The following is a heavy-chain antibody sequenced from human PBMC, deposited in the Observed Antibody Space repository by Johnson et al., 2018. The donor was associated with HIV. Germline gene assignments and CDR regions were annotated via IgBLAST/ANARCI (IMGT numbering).Heavy chain of an antibody. V-gene: IGHV3-66*01. CDR3: ARACRDGYTCDVFDI. CDR2: INSGGST. D-gene: IGHD5-24*01. Sequence: CAASGFTVSTNYMSWVRQGPGKGLEWVSVINSGGSTYYADSVRGRFTISRDNSKNTLYLQMNSLRADDTAVYFCARACRDGYTCDVFDIWGPGTMVTVSS. CDR1: GFTVSTNY. J-gene: IGHJ3*02.